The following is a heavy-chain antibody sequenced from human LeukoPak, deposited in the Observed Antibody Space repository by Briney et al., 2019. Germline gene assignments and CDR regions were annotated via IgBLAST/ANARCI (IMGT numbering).Heavy chain of an antibody. J-gene: IGHJ4*02. CDR2: IKQDGSEK. D-gene: IGHD6-19*01. V-gene: IGHV3-7*03. CDR3: ARAPSDSGWYVFPPKTLYYFDY. Sequence: GGSLRLSCAASGFTFSSYWMSWVRQAPGKGLEWVANIKQDGSEKYYVDSVKGRFTISRDNAKNSLYLQMNSLRAEDTAVYYCARAPSDSGWYVFPPKTLYYFDYWGQGTLITVSS. CDR1: GFTFSSYW.